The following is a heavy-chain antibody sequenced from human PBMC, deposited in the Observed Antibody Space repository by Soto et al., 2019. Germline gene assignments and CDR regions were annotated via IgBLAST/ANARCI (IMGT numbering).Heavy chain of an antibody. CDR1: GGSISSSSYY. CDR3: ASYYDILTGYSPDVYGMDV. V-gene: IGHV4-39*01. CDR2: IYYSGST. Sequence: PSETLSLTCTVSGGSISSSSYYWGWIRQPPGKGLEWIGSIYYSGSTYYNPSLKSRVTISVDTSKNQFSLKLSSVTAADTAVYYCASYYDILTGYSPDVYGMDVWGQGTTVT. J-gene: IGHJ6*02. D-gene: IGHD3-9*01.